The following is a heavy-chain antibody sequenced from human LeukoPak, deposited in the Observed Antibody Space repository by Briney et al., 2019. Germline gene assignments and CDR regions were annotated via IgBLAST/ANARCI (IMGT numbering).Heavy chain of an antibody. CDR1: GFTLSTYS. CDR2: ISCGGGTT. Sequence: GGSLRLSCAASGFTLSTYSMSWVRQAPGKGLEWVSSISCGGGTTYYTDSVKGRFTISRDNAKNSLYLQMNRLRGQDTAVYYRATTKLPYRSSEGYFDSWGQGPLVTVSS. D-gene: IGHD5-24*01. J-gene: IGHJ4*02. CDR3: ATTKLPYRSSEGYFDS. V-gene: IGHV3-23*01.